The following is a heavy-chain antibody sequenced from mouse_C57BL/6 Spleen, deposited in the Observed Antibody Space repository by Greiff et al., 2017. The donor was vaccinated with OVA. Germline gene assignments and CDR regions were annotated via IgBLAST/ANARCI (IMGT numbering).Heavy chain of an antibody. CDR3: ARVKTGQLRPFDY. V-gene: IGHV1-52*01. Sequence: VQLQQPGAELVRPGSSVKLSCKASGYTFTSYWMHWVKQRPIQGLEWIGNIDPSDSETHYNQKFKDKATLTVDKSSSTAYMQLSSLTSEDSAVYYCARVKTGQLRPFDYWGQGTTLTVSS. CDR1: GYTFTSYW. CDR2: IDPSDSET. J-gene: IGHJ2*01. D-gene: IGHD3-2*02.